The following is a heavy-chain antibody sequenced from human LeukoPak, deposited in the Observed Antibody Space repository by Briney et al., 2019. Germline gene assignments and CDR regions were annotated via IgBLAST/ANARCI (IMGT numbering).Heavy chain of an antibody. D-gene: IGHD3-3*01. CDR2: IYHSGST. V-gene: IGHV4-38-2*01. CDR3: ARAETSNYDFWSGYQYYFDY. Sequence: PSETLSLTCAVSGYSISSGYYWGWIRQPPGKGLERIGSIYHSGSTYYNPSLKSRVTISVDTSKNQFSLKLSSVTAADTAVYYCARAETSNYDFWSGYQYYFDYWGQGTLVTVSS. J-gene: IGHJ4*02. CDR1: GYSISSGYY.